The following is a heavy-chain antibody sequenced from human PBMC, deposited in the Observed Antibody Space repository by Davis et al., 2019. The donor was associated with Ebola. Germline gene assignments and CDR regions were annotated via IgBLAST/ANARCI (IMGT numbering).Heavy chain of an antibody. V-gene: IGHV4-59*08. Sequence: PSETLSLTCTVSGGSISTYYWSWIRQPPGKALEWIGHVHYSGNTKYNPSLESRVTISVDTSKNQFSLKVTSVTAADTAVYYCTRHPPGFGRGYDSGIENWGQGTLVTVSS. CDR2: VHYSGNT. J-gene: IGHJ4*02. CDR1: GGSISTYY. CDR3: TRHPPGFGRGYDSGIEN. D-gene: IGHD5-12*01.